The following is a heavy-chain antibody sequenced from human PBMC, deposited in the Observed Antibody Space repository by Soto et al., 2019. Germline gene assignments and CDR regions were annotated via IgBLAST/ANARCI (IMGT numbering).Heavy chain of an antibody. J-gene: IGHJ4*02. CDR3: ARHYYDSSGYYYDDY. CDR2: INHSGST. D-gene: IGHD3-22*01. CDR1: GGSFSGYY. V-gene: IGHV4-34*01. Sequence: SETLSLTCAVYGGSFSGYYWSWIRQPPGKGLEWIGEINHSGSTNYNPSLKSRVTISVDMSKNQFSLKLSSVTAADTAVYYCARHYYDSSGYYYDDYWGQGTLVTVSS.